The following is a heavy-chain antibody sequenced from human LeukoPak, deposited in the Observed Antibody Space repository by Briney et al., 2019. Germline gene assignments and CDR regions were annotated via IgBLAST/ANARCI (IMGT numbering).Heavy chain of an antibody. CDR3: ARALKPGYCSGGSCHAGY. Sequence: PGGSLRLSCAASGFIFSDYYMSWIRQAPGKGLEWVLYIRSTGSNVYYADSVKGRFTISRDNAKNSLYLQMNSLRDEDTAVYYCARALKPGYCSGGSCHAGYWGQGTLVTVSS. V-gene: IGHV3-11*01. CDR2: IRSTGSNV. CDR1: GFIFSDYY. J-gene: IGHJ4*02. D-gene: IGHD2-15*01.